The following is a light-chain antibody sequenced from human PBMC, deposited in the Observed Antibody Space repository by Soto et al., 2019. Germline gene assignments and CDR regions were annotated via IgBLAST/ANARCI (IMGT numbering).Light chain of an antibody. Sequence: DIQMTKSPSSLSASVGDRVTITCRASQSISSYLNWYQQKPGKAPKPLIYAASSLQSGVPSRFSGSGSGTDFTLTISSLQPEDFATYYCQQGYNIPRATFGQGTKVDIK. V-gene: IGKV1-39*01. CDR3: QQGYNIPRAT. CDR2: AAS. J-gene: IGKJ1*01. CDR1: QSISSY.